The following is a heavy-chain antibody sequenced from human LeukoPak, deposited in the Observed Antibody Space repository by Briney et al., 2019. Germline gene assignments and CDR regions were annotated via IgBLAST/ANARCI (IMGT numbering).Heavy chain of an antibody. V-gene: IGHV1-69*01. CDR1: RGTFSSYA. CDR3: ASSLAYESSGTYLYFDY. J-gene: IGHJ4*02. CDR2: IIPIFGTA. Sequence: SVKVSCKASRGTFSSYAISWLRQAPGQGLDWMGGIIPIFGTANYAQKFQGRVTITADESTSTAYMGLSSLRAEDTAVYYCASSLAYESSGTYLYFDYWGQGTLVTVSS. D-gene: IGHD3-22*01.